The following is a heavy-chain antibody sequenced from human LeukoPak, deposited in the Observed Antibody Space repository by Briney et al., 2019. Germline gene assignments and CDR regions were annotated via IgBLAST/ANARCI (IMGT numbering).Heavy chain of an antibody. V-gene: IGHV4-59*01. D-gene: IGHD5-24*01. CDR1: GGSISNYY. Sequence: MSSETLSLTCTVSGGSISNYYWSWIRQPPGKGVEWIGYIYYSGSTDYNPSLKSRVTISVDTSKNQFSLKLSSVTAADTAVYYCARVEMPTTIFDYWGQGALVTVSS. CDR2: IYYSGST. CDR3: ARVEMPTTIFDY. J-gene: IGHJ4*02.